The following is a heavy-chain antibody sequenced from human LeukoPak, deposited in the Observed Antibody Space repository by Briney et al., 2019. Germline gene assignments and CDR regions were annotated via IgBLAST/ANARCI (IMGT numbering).Heavy chain of an antibody. CDR2: IYYSGST. Sequence: SETLSLTCTVSGGSISSYYLIWIRQPPGKGLEWIGYIYYSGSTTYNPSLKSRVTISVDTSKNQFSLKLSSVTAADTAVYYCARHGNYGPAYFDFWGQGTLVTVSS. CDR1: GGSISSYY. V-gene: IGHV4-59*08. J-gene: IGHJ4*02. CDR3: ARHGNYGPAYFDF. D-gene: IGHD3-10*01.